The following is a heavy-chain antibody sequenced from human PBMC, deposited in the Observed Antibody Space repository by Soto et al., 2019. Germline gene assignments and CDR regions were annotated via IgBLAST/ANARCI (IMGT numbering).Heavy chain of an antibody. J-gene: IGHJ4*02. CDR1: GASISSSNYY. CDR3: ARLLYDSRGYYYFDY. Sequence: PSETLSLTCTVSGASISSSNYYWGWIRQPPGKGLEWIASIYYSGSTYDNPSLKSRVTISVDTSKNQFSLKLYSVTAADTAVYYCARLLYDSRGYYYFDYWGQGTLVTVSS. V-gene: IGHV4-39*01. CDR2: IYYSGST. D-gene: IGHD3-22*01.